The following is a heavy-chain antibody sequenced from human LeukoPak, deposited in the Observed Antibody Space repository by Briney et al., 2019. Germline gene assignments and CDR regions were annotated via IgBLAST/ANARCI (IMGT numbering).Heavy chain of an antibody. Sequence: GGSLRLSCAASGFTFSSYAMSWVRQAPGKGLEWVSAISGSGGSTYYADSVKGRFTISRDNSKNTLYLQMNSLRAEDTAVYYCAKAQVSRGIMITFGELLSWGQGTLVTVSS. D-gene: IGHD3-16*01. CDR1: GFTFSSYA. J-gene: IGHJ4*02. V-gene: IGHV3-23*01. CDR3: AKAQVSRGIMITFGELLS. CDR2: ISGSGGST.